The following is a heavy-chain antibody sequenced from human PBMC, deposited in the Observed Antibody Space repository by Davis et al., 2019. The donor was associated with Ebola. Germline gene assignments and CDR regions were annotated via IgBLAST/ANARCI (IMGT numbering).Heavy chain of an antibody. D-gene: IGHD2-8*02. CDR3: ATLRRTITGMDDGFDI. CDR2: IFTGDSDT. J-gene: IGHJ3*02. Sequence: GESLKISCQGSGYSFTFYWIGWVRQTPGKGLEWMGIIFTGDSDTRYSPSFRGQVTISTDKSFKTAFLHWSSLKASDTAMYYCATLRRTITGMDDGFDIWGQGTMVTVSP. V-gene: IGHV5-51*01. CDR1: GYSFTFYW.